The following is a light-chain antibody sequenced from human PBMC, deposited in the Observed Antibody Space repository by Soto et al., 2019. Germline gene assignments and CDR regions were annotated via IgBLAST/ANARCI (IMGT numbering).Light chain of an antibody. Sequence: QSVLTQPPSVSGAPGQRVTISCTGSSSNIGAGYDVHWYQQLPGTAPKLLIYDNSNRPSGVPDRFSGSKSGTSASLAITGLQAEDEADYYCQSYDSSLSGWEVFGTGTKVTVL. CDR2: DNS. CDR3: QSYDSSLSGWEV. CDR1: SSNIGAGYD. V-gene: IGLV1-40*01. J-gene: IGLJ1*01.